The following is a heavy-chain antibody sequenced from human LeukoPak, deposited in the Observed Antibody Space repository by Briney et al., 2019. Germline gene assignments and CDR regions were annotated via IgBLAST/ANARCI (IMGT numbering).Heavy chain of an antibody. J-gene: IGHJ4*02. CDR2: INWSGSST. D-gene: IGHD3-3*01. Sequence: GGSLRLSCAASGFTFDDYGMSWVRQAPGKGLEWVSGINWSGSSTGYADSVKGRFTISRDNAKNSLYLQMNSLRAEDTAVYYCAKVPPPYYDFWSGYYTSDYWGQGTLVTVSS. CDR3: AKVPPPYYDFWSGYYTSDY. V-gene: IGHV3-20*04. CDR1: GFTFDDYG.